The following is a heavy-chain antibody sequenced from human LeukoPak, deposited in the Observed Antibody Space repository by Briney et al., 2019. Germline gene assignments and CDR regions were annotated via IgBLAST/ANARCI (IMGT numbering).Heavy chain of an antibody. Sequence: SQTLSLTCTVSRGSISSGDYYWSWIRQPPGKGLEWIGYIYYSGSTYYNPSLKSRVTVSVDTSKNQFSLKLSSVTAADTAVYYCARVARGSGWFYFDYWGQGTLVTVSS. J-gene: IGHJ4*02. V-gene: IGHV4-30-4*01. CDR2: IYYSGST. D-gene: IGHD6-19*01. CDR1: RGSISSGDYY. CDR3: ARVARGSGWFYFDY.